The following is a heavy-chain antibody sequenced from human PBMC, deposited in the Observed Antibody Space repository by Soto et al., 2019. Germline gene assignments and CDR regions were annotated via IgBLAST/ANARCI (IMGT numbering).Heavy chain of an antibody. J-gene: IGHJ4*02. V-gene: IGHV4-59*01. CDR3: ARGRGFLDY. CDR1: GGSISSYY. Sequence: QVQLQESGPGLVKPSETLSLTCTVSGGSISSYYWSWIRQPPGKGLEWIGYIYYSGSTNYNPSLKSRVTISVDTSKNQFSLKLSSVTAADTAVYYCARGRGFLDYWGQGTLVTVSS. CDR2: IYYSGST. D-gene: IGHD5-12*01.